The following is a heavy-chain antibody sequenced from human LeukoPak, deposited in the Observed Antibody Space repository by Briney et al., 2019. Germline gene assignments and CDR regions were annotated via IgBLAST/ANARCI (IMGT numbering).Heavy chain of an antibody. D-gene: IGHD6-19*01. CDR2: INWNGGST. CDR1: GFTFDDYG. CDR3: ARIGEYSSGWYEGGFDI. J-gene: IGHJ3*02. Sequence: PGGSLRLSCAASGFTFDDYGMSWVRQALREGLEWVSGINWNGGSTGYADSVKGRFTISRDNAKNSLYLQMNSLRAEDTALYYCARIGEYSSGWYEGGFDIWGQGTMVTVSS. V-gene: IGHV3-20*04.